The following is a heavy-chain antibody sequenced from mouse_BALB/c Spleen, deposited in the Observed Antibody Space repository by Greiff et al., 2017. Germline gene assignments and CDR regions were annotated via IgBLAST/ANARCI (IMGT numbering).Heavy chain of an antibody. V-gene: IGHV1-66*01. CDR2: IFPGSGNT. J-gene: IGHJ3*01. Sequence: VQLQESGPELVKPGASVKISCKASGYSFTSYYIHWVKQRPGQGLEWIGWIFPGSGNTNYDEKFKSKATLTVDTSSSTAYMQLSSLTSEDSAVYYCTRSPYYGNPWFAYWGQGTLVTVSA. D-gene: IGHD2-10*01. CDR1: GYSFTSYY. CDR3: TRSPYYGNPWFAY.